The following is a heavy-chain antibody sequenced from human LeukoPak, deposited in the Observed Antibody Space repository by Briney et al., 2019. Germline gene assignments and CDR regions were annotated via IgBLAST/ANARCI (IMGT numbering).Heavy chain of an antibody. V-gene: IGHV3-21*01. J-gene: IGHJ4*02. CDR1: GFTFRSFS. CDR3: VRGGTYCDSTCKGADY. CDR2: IDSSTTRI. D-gene: IGHD2/OR15-2a*01. Sequence: TGGSLRLSCAASGFTFRSFSMNWVRQAPGKGLEWVSAIDSSTTRIYYANSVRGRFTISRDNAKNSLDLQMNSLRAEDTAVYYYVRGGTYCDSTCKGADYWGQGTLVAVSS.